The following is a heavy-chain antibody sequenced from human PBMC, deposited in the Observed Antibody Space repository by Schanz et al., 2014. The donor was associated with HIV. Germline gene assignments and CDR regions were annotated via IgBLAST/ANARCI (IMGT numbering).Heavy chain of an antibody. CDR1: GFSFDTFG. J-gene: IGHJ6*02. CDR3: AKDRNYYDSRYRGKGNYYYYYGMDV. Sequence: QVRLVESGGGVVRPGRSLRLSCAASGFSFDTFGIHWVRQAPGKGLEWLAVISYDGRNKKFANSVKGRFTISRDNSKNTLYLQMKSLRPEDRAVYYCAKDRNYYDSRYRGKGNYYYYYGMDVWGQGTAVTVSS. V-gene: IGHV3-30*18. D-gene: IGHD3-22*01. CDR2: ISYDGRNK.